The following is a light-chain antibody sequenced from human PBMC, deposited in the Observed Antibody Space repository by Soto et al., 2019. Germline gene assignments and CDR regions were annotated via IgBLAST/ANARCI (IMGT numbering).Light chain of an antibody. J-gene: IGLJ1*01. CDR2: RNN. Sequence: QPLRSQPPSGCGTHGQRFTISCSGSSSNIGSNSVNWYQQLPGTAPKLLIYRNNQWHSAVPDRFSGSKSGTSASLAISGLQSEDEADYYSAAWDDSLNGYVFGTGTKVTVL. CDR1: SSNIGSNS. V-gene: IGLV1-44*01. CDR3: AAWDDSLNGYV.